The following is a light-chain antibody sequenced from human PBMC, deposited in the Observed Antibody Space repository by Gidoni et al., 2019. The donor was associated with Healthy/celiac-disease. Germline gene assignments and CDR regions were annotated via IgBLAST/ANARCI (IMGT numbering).Light chain of an antibody. CDR1: SSDVGSYNL. V-gene: IGLV2-23*02. CDR3: CSYAGSSTYV. J-gene: IGLJ1*01. Sequence: QSALTPPASVSGSPGQSITISCTGTSSDVGSYNLVSWYQQHPGKAPKLIIYEVRKRPSGVSNRLSGSKSGNTASLTISGLQAEDEADYYCCSYAGSSTYVFGTGTKVTVL. CDR2: EVR.